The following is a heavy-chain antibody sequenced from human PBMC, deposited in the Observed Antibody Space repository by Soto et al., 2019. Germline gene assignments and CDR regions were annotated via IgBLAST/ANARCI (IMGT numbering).Heavy chain of an antibody. V-gene: IGHV3-15*01. D-gene: IGHD1-1*01. Sequence: GGSLRLSCAASGFTFSNAWMSWVRQAPGKGLEWVGRIKSKTDGGTTDYAAPVKGRFTISRDDSKNTLYLQMNSLKTEDTAVYYCTTGNIPRDYFDYWGQGTLVTVSS. CDR2: IKSKTDGGTT. CDR1: GFTFSNAW. J-gene: IGHJ4*02. CDR3: TTGNIPRDYFDY.